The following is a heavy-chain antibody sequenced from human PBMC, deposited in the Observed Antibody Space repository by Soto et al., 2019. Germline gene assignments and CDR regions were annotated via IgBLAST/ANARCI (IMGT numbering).Heavy chain of an antibody. J-gene: IGHJ5*02. D-gene: IGHD3-10*01. CDR3: AKDHGSGSYGWFDP. V-gene: IGHV3-9*01. Sequence: EVQLVESGRGLVQPGRSLRLSCAATGLTFDDYAMHWVRQAPGKGLEWVSGISWNSGSIGYADSVKGRFTISRDNAKNSLYLQMNSLRAEDTALYYCAKDHGSGSYGWFDPWGQGTLVTVSS. CDR1: GLTFDDYA. CDR2: ISWNSGSI.